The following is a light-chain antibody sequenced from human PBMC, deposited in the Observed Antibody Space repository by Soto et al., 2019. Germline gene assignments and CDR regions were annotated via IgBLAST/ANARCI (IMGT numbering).Light chain of an antibody. Sequence: EIVMTQSPATLFVSPGERATLSCRASQSVNTNLGWYQQKPGQAPSLLIYGASNRATGIPARFSGSGSGTDFTLTISSLEPEDFAVYYCQQRSNWPPTLTFGGGTKVDIK. CDR3: QQRSNWPPTLT. V-gene: IGKV3-11*01. CDR1: QSVNTN. CDR2: GAS. J-gene: IGKJ4*01.